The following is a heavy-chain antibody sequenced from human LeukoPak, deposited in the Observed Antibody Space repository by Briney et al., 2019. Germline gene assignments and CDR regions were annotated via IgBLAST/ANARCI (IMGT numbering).Heavy chain of an antibody. CDR1: GGSISTRYYY. J-gene: IGHJ5*02. CDR2: IFHSGTT. Sequence: PSETLSLTCTVSGGSISTRYYYWGWVRQPPGKGLEWIATIFHSGTTYYNPSLKSRVTISVDTSKNQFSLKLSSVTAADTAVYYCARDAANYGSGSYYSRWFDPWGQGTLVTVSS. V-gene: IGHV4-39*07. D-gene: IGHD3-10*01. CDR3: ARDAANYGSGSYYSRWFDP.